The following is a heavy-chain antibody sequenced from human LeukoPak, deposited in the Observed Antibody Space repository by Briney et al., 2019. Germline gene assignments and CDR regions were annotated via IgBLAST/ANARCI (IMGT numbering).Heavy chain of an antibody. J-gene: IGHJ6*02. CDR3: ARGGLDYDILTGYLPPRGYYYGMDV. V-gene: IGHV3-66*01. D-gene: IGHD3-9*01. CDR1: GFTVSSNY. CDR2: IYSGGST. Sequence: GGSLRLSCAASGFTVSSNYMSWVRQAPGKGLEWVSVIYSGGSTYYADSVEGRFTISRDNSKNTLYLQMNSLRAEDTAVYYCARGGLDYDILTGYLPPRGYYYGMDVWGQGTTVTVSS.